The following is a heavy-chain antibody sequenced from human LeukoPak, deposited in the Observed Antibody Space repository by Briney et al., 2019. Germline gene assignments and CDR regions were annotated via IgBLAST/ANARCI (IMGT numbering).Heavy chain of an antibody. CDR2: ISISGSTI. CDR3: ARGLHCSGGSCYDTTFDY. CDR1: GFTFSYYE. V-gene: IGHV3-48*03. D-gene: IGHD2-15*01. J-gene: IGHJ4*02. Sequence: GGSLRLSCAASGFTFSYYEMNWVRQAPGKGLEWVSYISISGSTIYYADSVKGRFAISRDNAKNTLYLQMNSLRAEDTAVYYCARGLHCSGGSCYDTTFDYWGQGTLVTVSS.